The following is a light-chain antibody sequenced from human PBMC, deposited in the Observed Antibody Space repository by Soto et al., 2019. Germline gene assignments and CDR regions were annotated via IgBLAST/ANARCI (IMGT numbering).Light chain of an antibody. J-gene: IGLJ2*01. V-gene: IGLV7-46*01. CDR1: TGPVTTTLY. CDR2: DTS. CDR3: LLSFGGRRPV. Sequence: QAVVTQEPSLTVSPGGTGTLTCGSSTGPVTTTLYPYWFQQKPGQGPRTLISDTSNKHSWTPARFSGSLLGGKAALTLSGAQPEDEADYYCLLSFGGRRPVFGGGTKLTVL.